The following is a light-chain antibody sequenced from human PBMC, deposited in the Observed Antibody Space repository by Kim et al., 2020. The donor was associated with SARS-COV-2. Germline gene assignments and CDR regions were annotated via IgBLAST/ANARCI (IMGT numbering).Light chain of an antibody. V-gene: IGLV3-1*01. CDR2: QDS. CDR3: QAWDSSTGV. J-gene: IGLJ3*02. Sequence: SPGQTASITCSGDKLGDKYACWYQQKPGQSPVLVIYQDSKRPSGIPERFSGSNSGNTATLTISGTQAMDEADCYCQAWDSSTGVFGGGTQLTVL. CDR1: KLGDKY.